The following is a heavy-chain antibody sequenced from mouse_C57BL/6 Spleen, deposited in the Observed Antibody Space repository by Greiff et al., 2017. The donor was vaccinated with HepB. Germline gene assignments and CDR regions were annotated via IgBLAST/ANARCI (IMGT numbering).Heavy chain of an antibody. Sequence: EVQLVESGGGLVKPGGSLKLSCAASGFTFSDYGMHWVRQAPEKGLEWVAYISSGSSTIYYADTVKGRFTISRDNAKNTLFLQMTSLRSEDTAMYYCARERGYDYDWGFDYWGQGTTLTVSS. D-gene: IGHD2-4*01. CDR3: ARERGYDYDWGFDY. CDR1: GFTFSDYG. CDR2: ISSGSSTI. V-gene: IGHV5-17*01. J-gene: IGHJ2*01.